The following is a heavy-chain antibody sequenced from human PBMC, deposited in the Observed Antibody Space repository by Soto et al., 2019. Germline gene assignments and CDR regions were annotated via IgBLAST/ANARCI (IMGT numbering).Heavy chain of an antibody. J-gene: IGHJ4*02. CDR1: GYTFASYD. CDR2: MNPNNGNT. V-gene: IGHV1-8*01. D-gene: IGHD3-3*01. Sequence: ASVKVSCKASGYTFASYDISWVRQATGQGLEWMGSMNPNNGNTVFAQRFQGRVTMTRNTSISTAYLELSSLRSEDTAVYYCARGSQYDFWSGYYTGIPLYYFFDYWGQGTPVTVSS. CDR3: ARGSQYDFWSGYYTGIPLYYFFDY.